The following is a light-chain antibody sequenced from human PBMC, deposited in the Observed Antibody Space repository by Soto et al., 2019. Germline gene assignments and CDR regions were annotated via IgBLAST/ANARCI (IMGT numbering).Light chain of an antibody. Sequence: DIQMTQSPSSLSSSVGDRVTITCRASQSISSYLNWYQQKPGKAPKVVIYAASILQSGVPSRFSGSGSGTDFTLTISSLQPEDFATYYCQQSYSIPITFGQGTRLEIK. CDR2: AAS. J-gene: IGKJ5*01. V-gene: IGKV1-39*01. CDR1: QSISSY. CDR3: QQSYSIPIT.